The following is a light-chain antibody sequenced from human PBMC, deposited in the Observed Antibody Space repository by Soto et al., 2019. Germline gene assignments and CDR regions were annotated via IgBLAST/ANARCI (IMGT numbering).Light chain of an antibody. CDR2: EDH. V-gene: IGLV1-51*02. Sequence: QSVLTQSPSVSAAPGQKVTISCSGGSSNIGKNYVSWYQHLPGTAPKLLIYEDHKRPSGIPDRFSGSKSATSAPLGITGLQAGDEADYYCGTWDSSLNAGVFGGGTKLTVL. CDR1: SSNIGKNY. J-gene: IGLJ3*02. CDR3: GTWDSSLNAGV.